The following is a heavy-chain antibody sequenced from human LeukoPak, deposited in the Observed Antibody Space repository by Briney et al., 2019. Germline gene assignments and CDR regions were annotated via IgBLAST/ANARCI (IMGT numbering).Heavy chain of an antibody. CDR2: IYPGDSDT. Sequence: PGESLTLSCKGSGYIFTSYWIGWVRQMPGKGLEWMGIIYPGDSDTRYSPSFQGQVTISADKSISTAYLQWSSLKASDTAMYYCARLDPTHFDYWGQGTLVTVSS. V-gene: IGHV5-51*03. CDR1: GYIFTSYW. CDR3: ARLDPTHFDY. J-gene: IGHJ4*02.